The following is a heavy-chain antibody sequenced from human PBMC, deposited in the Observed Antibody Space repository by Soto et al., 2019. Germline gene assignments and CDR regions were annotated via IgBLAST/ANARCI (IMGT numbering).Heavy chain of an antibody. CDR2: ISSSSSYI. V-gene: IGHV3-21*01. CDR3: ARAVVVPAASYYYYYGMDV. J-gene: IGHJ6*02. D-gene: IGHD2-2*01. Sequence: LRLSCAASGFTFSSYSMSWVRQAPGKGLEWVSSISSSSSYIYYADSVKGRFTISRDNAKNSLYLQMNSLRAEDTAVYYCARAVVVPAASYYYYYGMDVWGQGTTVTVSS. CDR1: GFTFSSYS.